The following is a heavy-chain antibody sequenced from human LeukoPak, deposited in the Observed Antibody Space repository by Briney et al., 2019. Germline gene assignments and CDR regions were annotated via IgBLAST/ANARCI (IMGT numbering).Heavy chain of an antibody. CDR1: GFTFSSYS. CDR2: ISSSGIST. D-gene: IGHD5-18*01. J-gene: IGHJ4*02. CDR3: AKAPANYVDTAMGTFDY. V-gene: IGHV3-23*01. Sequence: GGSLRLSCAASGFTFSSYSMNWVRQAPGKGLEWVSAISSSGISTYYADSVKGRFTISRDNSKNTLYLQMNSLRAEDTAVYYCAKAPANYVDTAMGTFDYWSQGTLVTVSS.